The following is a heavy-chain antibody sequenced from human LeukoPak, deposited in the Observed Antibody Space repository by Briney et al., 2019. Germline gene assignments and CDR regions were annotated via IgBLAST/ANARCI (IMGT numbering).Heavy chain of an antibody. CDR3: ARDYSGYDL. J-gene: IGHJ5*02. V-gene: IGHV4-39*07. Sequence: SETLSLTCTVPGGSISSSSYYWGWIRQPPGKGLEWIGSIYYSGSTYYNPSLKSRVTISVDTTKNQFSLKLSSVTAADTAVYYCARDYSGYDLWGQGTLVTVSS. CDR1: GGSISSSSYY. D-gene: IGHD5-12*01. CDR2: IYYSGST.